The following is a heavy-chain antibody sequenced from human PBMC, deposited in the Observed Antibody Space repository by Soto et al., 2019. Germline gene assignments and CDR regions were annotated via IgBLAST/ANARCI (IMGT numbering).Heavy chain of an antibody. Sequence: SETLSLTCTVSNASISSRKWWTWVRQTPGKGLEWIGEIYHSGSTNYNPSLKSRVTISVDTSKNQFSLKLSSVTAADTAVYYCARGYGRNFDYWGQGTLVTVSS. CDR3: ARGYGRNFDY. CDR2: IYHSGST. V-gene: IGHV4-4*02. CDR1: NASISSRKW. D-gene: IGHD5-18*01. J-gene: IGHJ4*02.